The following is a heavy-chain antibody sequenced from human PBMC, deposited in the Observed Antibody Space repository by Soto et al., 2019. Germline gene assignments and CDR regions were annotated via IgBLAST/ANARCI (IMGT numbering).Heavy chain of an antibody. V-gene: IGHV3-23*01. Sequence: EVQLLESGGGLVQPGGSLRLSCAASGFTFSSYGMSWVRQAPGKGLEWVSSISGSGGSTYYADSVKGRFTISRDNSKKTLYLQMSSLRAEDTAVYYCANRNDYGSGSYFPFDHWGQGTLVTVSS. CDR3: ANRNDYGSGSYFPFDH. CDR2: ISGSGGST. CDR1: GFTFSSYG. J-gene: IGHJ4*02. D-gene: IGHD3-10*01.